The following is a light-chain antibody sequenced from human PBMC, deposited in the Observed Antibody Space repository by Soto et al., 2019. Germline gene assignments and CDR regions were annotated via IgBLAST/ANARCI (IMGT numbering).Light chain of an antibody. J-gene: IGLJ1*01. CDR2: DVS. Sequence: QSVLTQPASVSGSPGQSITISCTGTSSDVGAYSYVSWHQQHPGKAPKLIIYDVSDRPSGISNRFSGSMSDNTASLTISGLQAEDEAEYYCSSYTSSRTYVFGTGTKVTVL. V-gene: IGLV2-14*01. CDR3: SSYTSSRTYV. CDR1: SSDVGAYSY.